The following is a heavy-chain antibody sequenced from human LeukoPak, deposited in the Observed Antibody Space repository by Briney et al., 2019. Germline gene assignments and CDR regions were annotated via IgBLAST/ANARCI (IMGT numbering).Heavy chain of an antibody. D-gene: IGHD3-22*01. V-gene: IGHV3-23*01. J-gene: IGHJ4*02. Sequence: GGSLRLSCAASGFTFSSYAMSWVRQAPGKGLEWVSAIRGSGDSTTTYYADSVKGRFTISRDNSKNTLYLQMNSLRAEDTAVYYCATRLGSGYYYFDYWGQGTLVTVSS. CDR2: IRGSGDSTTT. CDR3: ATRLGSGYYYFDY. CDR1: GFTFSSYA.